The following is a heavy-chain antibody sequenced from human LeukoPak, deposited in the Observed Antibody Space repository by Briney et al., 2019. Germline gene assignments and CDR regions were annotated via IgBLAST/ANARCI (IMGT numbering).Heavy chain of an antibody. CDR2: ISSGGTYI. V-gene: IGHV3-21*01. J-gene: IGHJ4*02. Sequence: GASLRLSCAASGFTFGTYAMTWVRQAPGKGLEWVSSISSGGTYIYYAESVRGRSTISRDNTKNFLYLQLSTLRVEDTAVYYCARHRPTGRSRGVVVQWGQGTLVTVSS. CDR3: ARHRPTGRSRGVVVQ. D-gene: IGHD2-15*01. CDR1: GFTFGTYA.